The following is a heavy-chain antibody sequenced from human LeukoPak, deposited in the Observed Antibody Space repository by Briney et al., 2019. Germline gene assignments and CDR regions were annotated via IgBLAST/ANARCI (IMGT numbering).Heavy chain of an antibody. CDR2: IYYSGST. Sequence: PSETLSLTCTVSGGSISSSSYYWGWIRQPPGKGLEWIGSIYYSGSTYYNPSLKSRVTISVDTSKNQFSLKLSSVTAADTAVYYCARQGTAMVKAGAFDIWGQGTMVTVSS. CDR3: ARQGTAMVKAGAFDI. V-gene: IGHV4-39*01. D-gene: IGHD5-18*01. J-gene: IGHJ3*02. CDR1: GGSISSSSYY.